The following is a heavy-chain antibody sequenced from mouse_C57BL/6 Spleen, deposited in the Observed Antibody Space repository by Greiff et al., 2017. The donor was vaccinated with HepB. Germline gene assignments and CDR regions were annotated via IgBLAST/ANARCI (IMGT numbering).Heavy chain of an antibody. CDR2: IDPENGDT. J-gene: IGHJ1*03. V-gene: IGHV14-4*01. CDR1: GFTFTDYY. Sequence: VQLQQSGAELVRPGASVTLSCTASGFTFTDYYMHWVKQRPEQGLEWIGWIDPENGDTEYASKFQGKATITADTSSNTAYLQLRSLTSEDTAVYYCTTTGSSSYGYFDVWGTGTTVTVYS. D-gene: IGHD1-1*01. CDR3: TTTGSSSYGYFDV.